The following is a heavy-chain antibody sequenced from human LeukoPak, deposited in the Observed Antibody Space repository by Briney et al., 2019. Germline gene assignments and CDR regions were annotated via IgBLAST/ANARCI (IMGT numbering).Heavy chain of an antibody. Sequence: GGSLRLSCAASGFTLSNFWMNWVRQAPGKGLEWVANINEDGNKKNYVDSVKGRFTISRDNAKNSLYLQMNSLRVEDTAVYYCARSNWFDPWGQGTLVTVSS. J-gene: IGHJ5*02. CDR1: GFTLSNFW. CDR2: INEDGNKK. V-gene: IGHV3-7*04. CDR3: ARSNWFDP.